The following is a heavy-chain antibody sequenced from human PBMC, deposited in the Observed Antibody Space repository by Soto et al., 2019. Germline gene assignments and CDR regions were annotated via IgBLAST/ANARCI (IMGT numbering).Heavy chain of an antibody. J-gene: IGHJ5*02. Sequence: SETLSLTCTVSGGSISSSSYYWGWIRQPPGKGLEWIGSIYYSGSTYYNPSLKSRVTISVDTSKNQFSLRLSSVTAADTAVYYCARGLDGIAAAGTSSDWFDPWGQGTLVTVSS. V-gene: IGHV4-39*07. CDR2: IYYSGST. CDR1: GGSISSSSYY. CDR3: ARGLDGIAAAGTSSDWFDP. D-gene: IGHD6-13*01.